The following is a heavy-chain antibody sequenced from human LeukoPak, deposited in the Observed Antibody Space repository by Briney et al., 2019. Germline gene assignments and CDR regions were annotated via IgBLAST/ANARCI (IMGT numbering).Heavy chain of an antibody. J-gene: IGHJ6*03. CDR1: GGSISSGSYY. D-gene: IGHD3-16*02. CDR3: ARAPSSFYYYYYMDV. CDR2: IYTSGST. Sequence: PSQTLSLTCTVSGGSISSGSYYWSWIRQPAGKGLEWIGRIYTSGSTNYNPSLKSRVTISVDTSKNQFSLKLSSVTAADTAVYYCARAPSSFYYYYYMDVWGKGTTVTVSS. V-gene: IGHV4-61*02.